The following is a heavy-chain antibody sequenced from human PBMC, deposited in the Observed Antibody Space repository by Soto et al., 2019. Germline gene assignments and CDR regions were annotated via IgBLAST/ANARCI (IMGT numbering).Heavy chain of an antibody. J-gene: IGHJ1*01. D-gene: IGHD6-13*01. Sequence: EVQLLESGGGLVQPEGSLRLSCEASGFTFSSYAMSWVRQAPGKGLEWVSGISGGGSTTYYADSVKGRFTISRDNSKNTLYLQVNSVRAEDTAVYYCARDQAAGGTISRYFQDWGQGTLVTVSS. CDR1: GFTFSSYA. CDR3: ARDQAAGGTISRYFQD. V-gene: IGHV3-23*01. CDR2: ISGGGSTT.